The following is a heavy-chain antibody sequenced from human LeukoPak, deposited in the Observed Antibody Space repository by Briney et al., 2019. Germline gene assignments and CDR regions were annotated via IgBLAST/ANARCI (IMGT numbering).Heavy chain of an antibody. CDR1: GVTFDDYG. J-gene: IGHJ4*02. CDR3: ARDIPRGSTHLDY. D-gene: IGHD1-26*01. CDR2: VNWNGGTT. Sequence: GGTLRLSCAASGVTFDDYGMGGGRQGPGEGGGRGSGVNWNGGTTGSADSVKRRFTISRYNANNSLYLQMNILRVEDTAVYYCARDIPRGSTHLDYWGQGTLVTVSA. V-gene: IGHV3-20*04.